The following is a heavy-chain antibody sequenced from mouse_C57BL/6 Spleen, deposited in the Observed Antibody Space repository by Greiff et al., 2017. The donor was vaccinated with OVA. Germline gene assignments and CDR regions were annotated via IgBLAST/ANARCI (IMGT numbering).Heavy chain of an antibody. J-gene: IGHJ2*01. CDR1: GYSFTSYW. Sequence: QVQLQQPGAELVKPGASVTLSCKASGYSFTSYWMHWLKQRPGQGLELIGMIHPNSGSTTYNEKFKSKATLTVDQSSLTAYMQLSSLTSEDSAVYYCAKEGAHYYGNYGLYFDDWGQGTTLTVSS. V-gene: IGHV1-64*01. CDR3: AKEGAHYYGNYGLYFDD. D-gene: IGHD2-1*01. CDR2: IHPNSGST.